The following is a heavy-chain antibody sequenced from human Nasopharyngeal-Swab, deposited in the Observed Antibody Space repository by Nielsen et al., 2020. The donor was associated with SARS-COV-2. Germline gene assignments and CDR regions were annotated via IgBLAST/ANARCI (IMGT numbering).Heavy chain of an antibody. CDR3: ARDPRSLNSGNNTSRWWFDP. D-gene: IGHD1-26*01. J-gene: IGHJ5*02. Sequence: SVKVSCKASGGTFSSYAISWVRQAPGQGLEWMGGIIPIFGTANYAQKFQGRVTITADESTSTAYMELSSLRSEDTAVYYCARDPRSLNSGNNTSRWWFDPWGQGTLVTVSS. CDR2: IIPIFGTA. CDR1: GGTFSSYA. V-gene: IGHV1-69*13.